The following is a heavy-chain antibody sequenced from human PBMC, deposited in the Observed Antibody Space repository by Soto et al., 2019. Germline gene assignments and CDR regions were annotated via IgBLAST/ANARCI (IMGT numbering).Heavy chain of an antibody. V-gene: IGHV3-53*04. CDR3: ARDYGSTDYYYYMDV. D-gene: IGHD6-13*01. CDR1: GFTVSSNY. CDR2: IYSGGST. J-gene: IGHJ6*03. Sequence: ESGGGLVQPGGSLRLSCAASGFTVSSNYMSWVRQAPGKGLEWVSVIYSGGSTYYADSVKGRFTISRHNSKKSVYLQMNSLRAEDTAVYYCARDYGSTDYYYYMDVWGKGTTVTVSS.